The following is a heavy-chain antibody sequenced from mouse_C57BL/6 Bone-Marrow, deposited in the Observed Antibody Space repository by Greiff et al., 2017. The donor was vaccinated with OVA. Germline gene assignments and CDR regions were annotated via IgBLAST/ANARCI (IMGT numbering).Heavy chain of an antibody. CDR2: IDPSDSET. Sequence: QVQLQQPGAELVRPGSSVKLSCKASGYTFTSYWMHWVKQRPIQGLEWIGNIDPSDSETHYNQTFKDKATLTVDKSSSTAYMQLSSLTSEDSAVDYCAYSSGSYYYAMDYWGQGTSVTVSS. D-gene: IGHD3-2*02. CDR1: GYTFTSYW. V-gene: IGHV1-52*01. J-gene: IGHJ4*01. CDR3: AYSSGSYYYAMDY.